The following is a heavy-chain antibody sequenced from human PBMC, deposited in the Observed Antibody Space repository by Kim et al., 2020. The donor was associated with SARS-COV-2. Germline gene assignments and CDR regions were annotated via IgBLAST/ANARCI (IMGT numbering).Heavy chain of an antibody. D-gene: IGHD3-16*01. CDR3: SRLPGTALAFWDAYD. Sequence: GGSLRLSCAASGFSFSDSAMHWVRQASGKGLEWVGGIRSKANSYATTYAASGKSRFTISRDDTKNPPLRQMNTLKTADTSWYYCSRLPGTALAFWDAYD. V-gene: IGHV3-73*01. CDR1: GFSFSDSA. J-gene: IGHJ3*01. CDR2: IRSKANSYAT.